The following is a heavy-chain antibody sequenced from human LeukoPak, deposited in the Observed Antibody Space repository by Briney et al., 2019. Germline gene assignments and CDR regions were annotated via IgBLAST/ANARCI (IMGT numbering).Heavy chain of an antibody. V-gene: IGHV3-23*01. J-gene: IGHJ5*01. D-gene: IGHD3-22*01. CDR3: ARQLYSNGYRWFDS. CDR2: ISAAGDVT. Sequence: ETLSLTCTVSGGSISSGGYYWSWVRQAPGKGLEWVSSISAAGDVTVHADSVRGRFTISRDNSKNALYLQMTSLSAADTAVYHCARQLYSNGYRWFDSWGQGTLVTVSS. CDR1: GGSISSGGYY.